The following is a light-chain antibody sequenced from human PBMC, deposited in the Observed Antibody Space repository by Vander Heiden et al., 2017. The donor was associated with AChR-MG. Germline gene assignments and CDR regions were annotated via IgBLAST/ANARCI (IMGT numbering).Light chain of an antibody. CDR1: SSYVGGYNY. CDR2: DVS. V-gene: IGLV2-14*03. Sequence: QSALTQPASVSGSPGQSTTISCTGTSSYVGGYNYVSWYQQHPGKAPKLMIYDVSNRPSGVSNRFSGSKSGNTAALTISGLQAEDEADYYCSSYTSSSTSVFGGGTKLTVL. CDR3: SSYTSSSTSV. J-gene: IGLJ2*01.